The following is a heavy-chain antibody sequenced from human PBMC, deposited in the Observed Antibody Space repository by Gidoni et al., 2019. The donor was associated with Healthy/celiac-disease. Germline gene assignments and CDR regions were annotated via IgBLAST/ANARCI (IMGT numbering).Heavy chain of an antibody. CDR2: MNPNSGNT. V-gene: IGHV1-8*01. J-gene: IGHJ3*02. CDR1: GYTFPSYD. D-gene: IGHD2-2*01. Sequence: QVQLVQSVAEVKKPGASVKVSCKASGYTFPSYDINRVRQATGQGLEGMGWMNPNSGNTGYAQKFQGRVTMTRNTSISTAYMELSSLGSEDTAVYYCARGDQIYCSSTSCSGGPFDIWGQGTMVTVSS. CDR3: ARGDQIYCSSTSCSGGPFDI.